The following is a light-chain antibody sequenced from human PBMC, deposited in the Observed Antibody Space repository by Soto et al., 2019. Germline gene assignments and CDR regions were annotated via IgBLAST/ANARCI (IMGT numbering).Light chain of an antibody. Sequence: DIQMTQSPSSLSASVEDRVIITCRSSQSISNHLNWYQQKPGKAPKLLIFAASSLQSGVPSRFSGSGSGTDFTLTISSLQPEDFATYYCQQANSFPITFGQGTRLEI. CDR3: QQANSFPIT. V-gene: IGKV1-39*01. J-gene: IGKJ5*01. CDR1: QSISNH. CDR2: AAS.